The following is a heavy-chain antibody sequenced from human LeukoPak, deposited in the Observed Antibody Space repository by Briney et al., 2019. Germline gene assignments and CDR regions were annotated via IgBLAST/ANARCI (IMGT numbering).Heavy chain of an antibody. CDR2: ISYDGSNK. CDR1: GFTFSSYA. D-gene: IGHD4-17*01. Sequence: GRSLRLSCAASGFTFSSYAMHWVRQAPGKGLEGVAVISYDGSNKYYADSVKGRFTISRDNSKNTLCLQMNSLRAEDTAVYYCARDDYGDYESLDYWGQGTLVTVSS. V-gene: IGHV3-30-3*01. J-gene: IGHJ4*02. CDR3: ARDDYGDYESLDY.